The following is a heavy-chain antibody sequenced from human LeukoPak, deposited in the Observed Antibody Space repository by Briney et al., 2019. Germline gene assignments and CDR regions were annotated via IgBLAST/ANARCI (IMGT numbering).Heavy chain of an antibody. CDR1: GFTFSSYW. J-gene: IGHJ3*02. CDR3: ARDPWHGAFDI. V-gene: IGHV3-7*01. CDR2: IKQDGSEK. Sequence: GGSLRLSCAASGFTFSSYWMSWVRQAPGKGLEWVANIKQDGSEKYYVDSVKGRFTISRDNAKNSLYLQMSSLRAEDTAVYYCARDPWHGAFDIWGQGTMVTVSS.